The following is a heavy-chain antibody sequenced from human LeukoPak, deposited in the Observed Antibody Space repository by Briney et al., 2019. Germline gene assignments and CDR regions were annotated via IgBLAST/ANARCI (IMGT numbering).Heavy chain of an antibody. CDR2: INPNSGGT. J-gene: IGHJ4*02. CDR3: ARSHTAMVLVY. V-gene: IGHV1-2*06. CDR1: GYTFTGYY. D-gene: IGHD5-18*01. Sequence: ASVKVSCKASGYTFTGYYMHWVRQAPGQGLEWMGRINPNSGGTNYAQKFQGRVTMTRDTSISTAYMELSSLRSEDTAVYYCARSHTAMVLVYWGQGTLVTVSS.